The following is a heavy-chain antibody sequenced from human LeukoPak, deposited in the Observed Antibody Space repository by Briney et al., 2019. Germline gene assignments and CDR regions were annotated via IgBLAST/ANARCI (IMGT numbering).Heavy chain of an antibody. CDR2: IYPGDSDT. V-gene: IGHV5-51*01. CDR3: ARHRAIAAAGSNYYYMDV. Sequence: GKSRKISCKGSGYSFTSYWIGWVRQMPGKGLEWMGIIYPGDSDTRYSPSFQGQVTISADKSISTAYLQWSSLKASDTAMYYCARHRAIAAAGSNYYYMDVWGKGTTVTVSS. D-gene: IGHD6-13*01. J-gene: IGHJ6*03. CDR1: GYSFTSYW.